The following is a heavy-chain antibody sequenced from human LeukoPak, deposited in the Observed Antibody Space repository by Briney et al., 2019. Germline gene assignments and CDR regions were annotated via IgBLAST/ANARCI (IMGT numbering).Heavy chain of an antibody. V-gene: IGHV4-34*01. CDR1: GGSFSGYD. CDR2: INHSGST. J-gene: IGHJ3*02. Sequence: SETVSLTCAVYGGSFSGYDWSWIRQPPGKGLEWIGEINHSGSTNYNTSLKSRVTISVDTSKNQFSLKLSSVTAADTAVYYCARLRFLERLGNQQPAFDIWGQGTMVTVSS. CDR3: ARLRFLERLGNQQPAFDI. D-gene: IGHD3-3*01.